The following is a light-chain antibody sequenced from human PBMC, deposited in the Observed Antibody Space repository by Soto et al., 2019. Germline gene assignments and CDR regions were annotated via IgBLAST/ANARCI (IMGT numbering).Light chain of an antibody. CDR1: QSISSW. CDR2: KAS. Sequence: DIQMTQSPSTLSASVGDRVTITCRASQSISSWLAWYQQKPGKAPKLLIYKASSLQGGVPSRFSGSGSGTEFTLTISSLQPDDFATYSCQQYNGYPWTFGQGTKVEIK. J-gene: IGKJ1*01. V-gene: IGKV1-5*03. CDR3: QQYNGYPWT.